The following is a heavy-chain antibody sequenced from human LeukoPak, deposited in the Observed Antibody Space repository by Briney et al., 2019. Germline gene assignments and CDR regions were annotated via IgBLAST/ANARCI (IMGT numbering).Heavy chain of an antibody. CDR1: GFTFSNAW. D-gene: IGHD3-22*01. V-gene: IGHV3-15*01. CDR2: IKSKTDGGTT. J-gene: IGHJ5*02. Sequence: GGSLRLSCAASGFTFSNAWMSWVRQAPGKGLEWVGRIKSKTDGGTTDYAAPVKGRFTISRDDSKNTLYLQMNSLKTEDTAVYYCARLGMISGLLWFDPWGQGTLVTVSS. CDR3: ARLGMISGLLWFDP.